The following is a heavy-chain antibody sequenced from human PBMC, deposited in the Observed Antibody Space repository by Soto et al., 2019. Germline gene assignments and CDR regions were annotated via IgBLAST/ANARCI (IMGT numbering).Heavy chain of an antibody. J-gene: IGHJ4*02. CDR3: ARHSVFWSEFDY. D-gene: IGHD3-3*01. CDR1: GGSISSYY. V-gene: IGHV4-59*08. CDR2: IYYSGST. Sequence: PSETLSLTCTVSGGSISSYYWSWIRQPPGRGLEWIGYIYYSGSTNYNPSLKSRVTISVDTSKNQFTLKLSSVTAADTAVYYCARHSVFWSEFDYWGQGTLVTVSS.